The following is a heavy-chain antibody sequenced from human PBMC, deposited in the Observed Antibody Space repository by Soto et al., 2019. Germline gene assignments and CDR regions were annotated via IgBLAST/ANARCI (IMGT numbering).Heavy chain of an antibody. J-gene: IGHJ5*02. V-gene: IGHV3-13*01. CDR1: GFTFSAYD. Sequence: EVQLVESGGGLVQPGGSLRLSCAASGFTFSAYDMHWVRQATGKGLEWVSAIGTQHDTYYPDTVKGRFTISRENAKNCLNLQMKRLKAGATAVDDWARGASAWHGGGGWFDPWGQGTLVTVSS. D-gene: IGHD3-16*01. CDR2: IGTQHDT. CDR3: ARGASAWHGGGGWFDP.